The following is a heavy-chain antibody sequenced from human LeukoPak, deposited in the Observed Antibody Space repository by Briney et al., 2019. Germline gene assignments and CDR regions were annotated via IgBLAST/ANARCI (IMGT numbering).Heavy chain of an antibody. D-gene: IGHD4-17*01. J-gene: IGHJ3*02. CDR3: ARGTKFSVNRIIVTTTFYAFDI. V-gene: IGHV4-34*01. Sequence: SETLSLTCAVYGGSFSRYYWSWIRQPPGKGLEWIGEINQSERINYNPSLKSRVTISVDTSKNQFSLKLNSVTAADTAVYYCARGTKFSVNRIIVTTTFYAFDIWGQGTMVTVSS. CDR2: INQSERI. CDR1: GGSFSRYY.